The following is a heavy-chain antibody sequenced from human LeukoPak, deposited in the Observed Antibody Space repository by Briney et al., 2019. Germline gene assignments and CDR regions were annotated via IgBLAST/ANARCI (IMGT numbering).Heavy chain of an antibody. Sequence: GGSLRLSCAVSGFTFSSYSMSWVRQAPGKGLEWISYIGSSSSSATIFYADSVRGRFTISRDYDRNLLYLQMNSLRAEDTAVYYCARDHISVAGPFDPWGQGTLVTVSS. CDR3: ARDHISVAGPFDP. V-gene: IGHV3-48*01. D-gene: IGHD6-19*01. CDR2: IGSSSSSATI. CDR1: GFTFSSYS. J-gene: IGHJ5*02.